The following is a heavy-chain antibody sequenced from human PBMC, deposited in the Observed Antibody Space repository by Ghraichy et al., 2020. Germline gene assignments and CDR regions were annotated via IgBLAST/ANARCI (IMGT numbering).Heavy chain of an antibody. CDR2: INHSGST. Sequence: SETVSLTCAVYGGSFSGYYWSWIRQPPGKGLEWIGEINHSGSTNYNPSLKSRVTISVDTSKNQFSLKLSSVTAADTAVYYCTRGGFDYWGQGTLVTVSS. CDR3: TRGGFDY. V-gene: IGHV4-34*01. CDR1: GGSFSGYY. J-gene: IGHJ4*02.